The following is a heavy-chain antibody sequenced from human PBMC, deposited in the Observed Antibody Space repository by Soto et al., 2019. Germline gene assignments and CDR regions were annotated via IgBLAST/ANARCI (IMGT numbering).Heavy chain of an antibody. D-gene: IGHD1-26*01. Sequence: GSLRLSCAASGFTFSDYYMSWIRQAPGKGLEWVSYISSSSSYTNYADSVKGRFTISRDNAKNSLYLQMNSLRAEDTAVYYCARDLGGATYYYYGMDVWGQGTTVTVSS. CDR1: GFTFSDYY. CDR3: ARDLGGATYYYYGMDV. CDR2: ISSSSSYT. J-gene: IGHJ6*02. V-gene: IGHV3-11*06.